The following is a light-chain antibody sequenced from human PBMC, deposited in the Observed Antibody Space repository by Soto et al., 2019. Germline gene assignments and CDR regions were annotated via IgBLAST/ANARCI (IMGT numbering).Light chain of an antibody. J-gene: IGLJ3*02. Sequence: QSVLTQPASVSGSPGQSITISCTGTSSDVGGYNYVSWYQQRPGKAPKLMIYDVTNRPSGVSNRFSGSKSGNTASLTISGLQAEDEADYYCSSYTSSSTPLVFGGGTKVTVL. V-gene: IGLV2-14*01. CDR2: DVT. CDR1: SSDVGGYNY. CDR3: SSYTSSSTPLV.